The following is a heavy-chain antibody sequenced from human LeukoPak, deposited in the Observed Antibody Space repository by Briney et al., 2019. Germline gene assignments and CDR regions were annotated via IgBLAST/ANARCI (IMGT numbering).Heavy chain of an antibody. Sequence: GASVKVSCKTSGYTFTAYYIHWVRQAPGQGLEWMGWINPTTGGTNYAQNFQGRVSMTTDTSISTVYMELSRLRSDDTAVYYCARDYYGSGTYYKDYWGQGTLVTVSS. J-gene: IGHJ4*02. CDR2: INPTTGGT. CDR1: GYTFTAYY. V-gene: IGHV1-2*02. D-gene: IGHD3-10*01. CDR3: ARDYYGSGTYYKDY.